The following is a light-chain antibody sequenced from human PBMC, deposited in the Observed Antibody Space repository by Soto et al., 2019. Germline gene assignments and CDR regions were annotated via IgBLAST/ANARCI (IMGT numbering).Light chain of an antibody. V-gene: IGLV2-23*01. CDR3: YSYAGSSTYV. CDR2: EGS. Sequence: QSALTQPASVSGSPGQSITISCTGTSSDVGSYNFDSWYQQHPGKAPKLMIYEGSKRPSGVSNRFSGSKSGNTASLTISGLQAEDEADYYCYSYAGSSTYVFGTGTKLTVL. CDR1: SSDVGSYNF. J-gene: IGLJ1*01.